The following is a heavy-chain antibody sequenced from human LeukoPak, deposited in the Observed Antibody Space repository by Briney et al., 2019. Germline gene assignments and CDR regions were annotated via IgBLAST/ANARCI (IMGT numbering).Heavy chain of an antibody. Sequence: PSETLSLTCTVSGGSISSYYWSWIRQPPGQGLEWIGYIYYSGSTNYNPSLKSRVTISVDTSKNQSSLKLSSVTAADTAVYYCARRYYDILTGYYSLDYWGQGTLVTVSS. J-gene: IGHJ4*02. CDR1: GGSISSYY. V-gene: IGHV4-59*01. CDR2: IYYSGST. CDR3: ARRYYDILTGYYSLDY. D-gene: IGHD3-9*01.